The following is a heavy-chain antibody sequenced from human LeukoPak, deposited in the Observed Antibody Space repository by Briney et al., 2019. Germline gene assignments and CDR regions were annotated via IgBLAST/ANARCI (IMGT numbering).Heavy chain of an antibody. CDR3: TRDPSPALGFDY. CDR1: GFSFSDYN. V-gene: IGHV3-30*03. Sequence: PGGSLRLSCAASGFSFSDYNMHWVRQAPGKGLEWMAVISYNGINEYYADSVKGRFTISRDNSKSTLLLQMNSLRAEDTAVYYCTRDPSPALGFDYWGQGTLVTVSS. CDR2: ISYNGINE. J-gene: IGHJ4*02.